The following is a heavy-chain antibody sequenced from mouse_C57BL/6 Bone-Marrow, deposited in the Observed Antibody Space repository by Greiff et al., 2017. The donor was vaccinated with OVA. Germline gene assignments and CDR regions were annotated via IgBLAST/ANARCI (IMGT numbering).Heavy chain of an antibody. D-gene: IGHD1-1*01. CDR1: GYSFTDYN. CDR3: AFYSGSSYRYFDV. CDR2: INPNYGTT. J-gene: IGHJ1*03. Sequence: VQLQQSGPELVKPGASVKISCKASGYSFTDYNMNWVKQSNGKSLEWIGVINPNYGTTSYNQKFKGKATLTVDQSSSTAYMQLNSLTSEDSAVYYWAFYSGSSYRYFDVWGTGTTVTVSS. V-gene: IGHV1-39*01.